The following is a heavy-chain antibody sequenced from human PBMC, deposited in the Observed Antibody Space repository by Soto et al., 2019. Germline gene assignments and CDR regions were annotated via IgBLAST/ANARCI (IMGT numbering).Heavy chain of an antibody. J-gene: IGHJ4*02. CDR1: GYTFITYG. CDR2: ISTYNGNT. V-gene: IGHV1-18*01. Sequence: QVQLVQSGAEVKKPGASVKVSCKASGYTFITYGVSWVRQAPGQGLDWLGWISTYNGNTRYAERLQGRVTMTTDTTTNTAYMELRNRRSDVTAVYYCARGPTDYYDNSANYFLDYWGQGTLVTVSS. CDR3: ARGPTDYYDNSANYFLDY. D-gene: IGHD3-22*01.